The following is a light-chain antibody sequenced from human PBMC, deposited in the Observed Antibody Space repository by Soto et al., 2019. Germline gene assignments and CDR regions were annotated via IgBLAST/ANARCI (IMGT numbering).Light chain of an antibody. V-gene: IGKV3-15*01. J-gene: IGKJ5*01. Sequence: EIVMTQSPANLYVSQWERANLSCRASQSVSSNLAWYQQKPGQAPRLLIYGASTRATGIPARFSGSGSGTEFTLTISSLQSEYFATYYCQQYESLPLTFGQGTRLEI. CDR1: QSVSSN. CDR3: QQYESLPLT. CDR2: GAS.